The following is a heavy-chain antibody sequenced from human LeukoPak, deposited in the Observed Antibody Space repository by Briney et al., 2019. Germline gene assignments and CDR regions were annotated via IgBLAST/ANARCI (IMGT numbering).Heavy chain of an antibody. V-gene: IGHV3-23*01. J-gene: IGHJ4*02. Sequence: GGTLRLSCAASGFTFSSYAMSWVRQAPGKGLEWVSAISGSGGSTYYADSVKGRFSISRDNSKNTLYLQMNSLRAEDTAVYYCARASGSYYRGIDYWGQGTLVTVSS. CDR3: ARASGSYYRGIDY. CDR2: ISGSGGST. D-gene: IGHD1-26*01. CDR1: GFTFSSYA.